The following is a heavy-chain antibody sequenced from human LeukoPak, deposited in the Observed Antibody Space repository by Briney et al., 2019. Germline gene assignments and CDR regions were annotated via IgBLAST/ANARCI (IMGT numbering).Heavy chain of an antibody. CDR1: GGSISSYY. Sequence: PSETLSLTCTVSGGSISSYYWSWIRQPPGKGLEWIGYIYYSGSTNYNPSLKSRVTISVDTSKNQFSLKLSSVTAADTAVYYCARGRDSSSSWRYYYYMDVWGQGTLVTVSS. CDR3: ARGRDSSSSWRYYYYMDV. D-gene: IGHD6-6*01. V-gene: IGHV4-59*01. J-gene: IGHJ6*03. CDR2: IYYSGST.